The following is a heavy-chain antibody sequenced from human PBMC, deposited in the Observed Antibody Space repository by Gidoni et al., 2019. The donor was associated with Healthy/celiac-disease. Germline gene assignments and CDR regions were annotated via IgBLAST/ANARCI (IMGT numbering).Heavy chain of an antibody. CDR2: IKKKSDGGTT. CDR1: GFTFSNAW. V-gene: IGHV3-15*01. CDR3: TGPSGTYPY. D-gene: IGHD1-26*01. J-gene: IGHJ4*02. Sequence: EVQLVASGGGLVKPGGSLRLSCAASGFTFSNAWMSWVRQAPGKGLEWVGRIKKKSDGGTTDYAAPVKGRFTISRDESKNTLYLQMNSLKTEDTAVYYCTGPSGTYPYWGQGTLVTVSS.